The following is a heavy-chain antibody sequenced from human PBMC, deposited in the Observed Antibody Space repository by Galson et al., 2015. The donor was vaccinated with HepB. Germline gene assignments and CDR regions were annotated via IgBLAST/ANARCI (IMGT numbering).Heavy chain of an antibody. CDR3: STAGDIVPTRGIDDH. Sequence: SLRLSCAASGFIFTKAWMTWVRQAPGKGLEWVGRIKSTTDGGTTDYAAPVKGRFTISRDDSKNTLYLQMNSLKTEDTAVYYCSTAGDIVPTRGIDDHWGQGTLVTVSS. V-gene: IGHV3-15*01. J-gene: IGHJ4*02. D-gene: IGHD5-12*01. CDR2: IKSTTDGGTT. CDR1: GFIFTKAW.